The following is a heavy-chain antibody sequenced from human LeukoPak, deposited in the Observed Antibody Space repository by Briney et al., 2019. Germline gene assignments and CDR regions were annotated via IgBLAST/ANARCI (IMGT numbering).Heavy chain of an antibody. D-gene: IGHD1-26*01. J-gene: IGHJ4*02. Sequence: TPSETLSLTCAVYGGSFSGYYWSWIRQPPGKGLEWIGEINHSGSTNYNPSLKSRVTISVDTSKNQFSLKLSSVTAADTAVYYCARTPISGSYYNPAYYFDYWGQGTLVTVSS. CDR3: ARTPISGSYYNPAYYFDY. CDR2: INHSGST. CDR1: GGSFSGYY. V-gene: IGHV4-34*01.